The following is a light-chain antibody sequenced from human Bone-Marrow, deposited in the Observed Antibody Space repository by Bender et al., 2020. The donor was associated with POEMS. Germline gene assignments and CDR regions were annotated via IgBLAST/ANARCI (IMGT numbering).Light chain of an antibody. J-gene: IGLJ3*02. CDR1: SSNFGNNA. CDR3: SSWDDSLNGWV. CDR2: SNN. V-gene: IGLV1-44*01. Sequence: QSVLTQPPSASGTPGQSVTISCSGTSSNFGNNAANWYQHVAGTGPKLLIYSNNQRPSGFPDRFSASTSGTSASLAISGLHSDDEADYYCSSWDDSLNGWVFGGGTKLTVL.